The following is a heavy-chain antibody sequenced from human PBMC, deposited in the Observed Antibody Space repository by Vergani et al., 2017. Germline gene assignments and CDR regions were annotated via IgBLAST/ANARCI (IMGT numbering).Heavy chain of an antibody. Sequence: QVQLEESGGGVVQPGRSLRLSCAGSGFTLSSHAMHWVRQAPGKGLEWVAFIWYDGSKEYYADSVKGRFTISRDNSKNTLFLQMNSLRVEDTAIYYCAKKHCSSTSCPFDSWGQGTLVTVSS. CDR1: GFTLSSHA. V-gene: IGHV3-33*06. CDR3: AKKHCSSTSCPFDS. D-gene: IGHD2-2*01. J-gene: IGHJ4*02. CDR2: IWYDGSKE.